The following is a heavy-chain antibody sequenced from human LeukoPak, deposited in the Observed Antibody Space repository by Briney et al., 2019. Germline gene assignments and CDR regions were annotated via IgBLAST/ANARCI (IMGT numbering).Heavy chain of an antibody. CDR2: IYHSGST. J-gene: IGHJ6*03. Sequence: PSGTLSLTCAVSGGSISSSNWWSWVRQPPGKGLGWIGEIYHSGSTNYNPSLKSRVTISVDKSKNQFSLKLSSVTAADTAVYYCARDFWSGDDYYYYMDVWGKGTTVTVSS. CDR3: ARDFWSGDDYYYYMDV. D-gene: IGHD3-3*01. CDR1: GGSISSSNW. V-gene: IGHV4-4*02.